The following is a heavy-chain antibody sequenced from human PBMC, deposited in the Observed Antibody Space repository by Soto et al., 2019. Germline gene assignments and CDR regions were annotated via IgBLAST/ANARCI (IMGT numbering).Heavy chain of an antibody. D-gene: IGHD2-15*01. V-gene: IGHV4-39*01. CDR3: APLSVSLSGPYGIHV. Sequence: SETLSLTCTVSGVSISSSNYHWGWIRQPPGKGLEWIGSMLYSGLTYYNPSLKSRVTLSVDTSKNQFSVRLNSVTASDTAVYYCAPLSVSLSGPYGIHVWGQGTTVTVSS. CDR1: GVSISSSNYH. J-gene: IGHJ6*02. CDR2: MLYSGLT.